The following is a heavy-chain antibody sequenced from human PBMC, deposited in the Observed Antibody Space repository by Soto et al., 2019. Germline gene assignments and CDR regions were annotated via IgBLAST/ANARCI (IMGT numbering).Heavy chain of an antibody. CDR1: GFTFSSYA. D-gene: IGHD3-10*01. J-gene: IGHJ4*02. CDR3: ATSSRLLWFGELLRYFDY. CDR2: ISGSGGST. V-gene: IGHV3-23*01. Sequence: EVQLLESGGGLVQPGGSLRLSCAASGFTFSSYAMSWVRQAPGKGLEWVSAISGSGGSTYYADSVKGRFTISRDNSKNTLYLQMNSLRAEDTAVYYCATSSRLLWFGELLRYFDYCGQGTLVTVSS.